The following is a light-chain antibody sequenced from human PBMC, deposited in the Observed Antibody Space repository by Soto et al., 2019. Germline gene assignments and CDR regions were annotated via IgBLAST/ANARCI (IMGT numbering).Light chain of an antibody. V-gene: IGKV3-20*01. CDR1: QSVTSNS. CDR3: QQYGNSPIT. Sequence: EIVLTQSPVTLALSPLERATLSCIASQSVTSNSLAWSQHKPGQAPRLLMYGASNRAAGIPDRFSGSGSGTDFSLTISRLEPEDFAVYYCQQYGNSPITFGQGTRLEIK. J-gene: IGKJ5*01. CDR2: GAS.